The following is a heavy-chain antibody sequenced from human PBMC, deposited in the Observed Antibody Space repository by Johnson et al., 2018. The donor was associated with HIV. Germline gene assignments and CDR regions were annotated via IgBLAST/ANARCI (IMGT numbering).Heavy chain of an antibody. CDR3: AKDLAVAAMGAFDI. J-gene: IGHJ3*02. V-gene: IGHV3-33*03. CDR2: IWYDGSNK. CDR1: GFTFSSYG. D-gene: IGHD6-19*01. Sequence: QMLLVESGGGVVQPGRSLRLSCAASGFTFSSYGMQWVRQAPGKGLEWVAVIWYDGSNKDYADSVKGRFTISRDNAKNSLYLQMNSLRAEDTALYYCAKDLAVAAMGAFDIWGQGTMVTVSS.